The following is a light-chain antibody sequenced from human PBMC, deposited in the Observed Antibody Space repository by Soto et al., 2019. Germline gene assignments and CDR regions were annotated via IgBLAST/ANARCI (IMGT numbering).Light chain of an antibody. CDR2: AAS. CDR1: QSISSY. J-gene: IGKJ2*01. CDR3: QQYDTSSPYT. V-gene: IGKV1-39*01. Sequence: DIQMTQSPSSLSASVGDRVTITCRASQSISSYLNWYQQKPGKAPKLLIYAASSLQSGVPSRFSGSGSGTDFTLTISSLQPEDFATYYCQQYDTSSPYTFGQGTKLEIK.